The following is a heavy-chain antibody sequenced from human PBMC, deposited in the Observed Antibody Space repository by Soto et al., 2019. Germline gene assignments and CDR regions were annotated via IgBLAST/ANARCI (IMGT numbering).Heavy chain of an antibody. V-gene: IGHV1-2*04. CDR1: GYTFTGYY. CDR2: INPNSGGT. D-gene: IGHD2-2*01. J-gene: IGHJ6*03. CDR3: ARDSCSSTSCYHYYYYYMDV. Sequence: QVQLVQSGAEVKKPGASVKVSCKASGYTFTGYYMHWVRQAPGQGLEWMGWINPNSGGTNYAQKFQGWVTMTKDTSISTAYMELSRLRSDDTAVYYCARDSCSSTSCYHYYYYYMDVWGKGTTVTVSS.